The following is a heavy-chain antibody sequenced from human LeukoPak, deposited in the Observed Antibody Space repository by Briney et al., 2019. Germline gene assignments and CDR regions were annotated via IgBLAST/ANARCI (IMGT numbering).Heavy chain of an antibody. J-gene: IGHJ4*02. CDR3: ARNTGYDQRTDY. D-gene: IGHD5-12*01. CDR2: ISSGSSTI. Sequence: QTGGSLRLSCAASGFTFGTYTMNWVRQAPGKGLEWVSYISSGSSTIYYADSVKGRFTISRDNAKNSLYLQMNSLRDEDTAAYYCARNTGYDQRTDYWGQGTLVTVSS. V-gene: IGHV3-48*02. CDR1: GFTFGTYT.